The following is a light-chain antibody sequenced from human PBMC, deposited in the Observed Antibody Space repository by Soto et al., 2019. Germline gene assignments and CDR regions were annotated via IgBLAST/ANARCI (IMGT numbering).Light chain of an antibody. CDR2: GDN. J-gene: IGLJ1*01. CDR3: QSYDSSLTTFV. V-gene: IGLV1-40*01. CDR1: SSNIGAEYD. Sequence: SVLTQPPSVPGAPGQRVAISCTGSSSNIGAEYDVHWYQQLPGTAPKRLIYGDNNRPSGVPDRFSGSKSGTSASLAITGLQPEDEADYYCQSYDSSLTTFVFGTGTKVTVL.